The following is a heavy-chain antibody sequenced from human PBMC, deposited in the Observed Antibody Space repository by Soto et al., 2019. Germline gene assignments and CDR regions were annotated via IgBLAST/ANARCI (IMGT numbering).Heavy chain of an antibody. V-gene: IGHV3-33*01. CDR1: GFTFSSYG. Sequence: GGSLRLSCAASGFTFSSYGMHWVRQAPGKGLEWVAVIWYDGSNKYYADSVKGRFTISRDNSKNTLYLQMNSLRAEDTAVYYCARDVADIVVVVAAAGESFDYWGQGTLVTVSS. D-gene: IGHD2-15*01. CDR3: ARDVADIVVVVAAAGESFDY. J-gene: IGHJ4*02. CDR2: IWYDGSNK.